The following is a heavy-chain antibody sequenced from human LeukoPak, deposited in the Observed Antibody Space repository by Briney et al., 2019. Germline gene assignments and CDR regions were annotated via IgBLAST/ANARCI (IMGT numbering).Heavy chain of an antibody. Sequence: GGSLRLSCAASGFTLSDYWMHWARQAPGKGLVWLSRIDSDGSSTNYADAVKGRFTISRDNAKNTLYLQMNSLRPEDTAVYFCARDSQLTSDWSLNWFDPWGQGTLVTVSS. J-gene: IGHJ5*02. CDR3: ARDSQLTSDWSLNWFDP. D-gene: IGHD6-19*01. CDR1: GFTLSDYW. V-gene: IGHV3-74*01. CDR2: IDSDGSST.